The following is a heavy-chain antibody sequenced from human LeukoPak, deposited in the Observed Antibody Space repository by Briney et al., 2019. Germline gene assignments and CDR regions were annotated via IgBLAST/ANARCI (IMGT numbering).Heavy chain of an antibody. Sequence: GASVKVSCKASGYTFTSYDINWVRQATGQGLEWMGWMNPNSGNTGYAQKFQGRVTMTRNTSISTAYMELSSLRSEDTAVYYCARGLNYYGSGSYPNWGQGTLVTVSP. CDR3: ARGLNYYGSGSYPN. V-gene: IGHV1-8*01. CDR2: MNPNSGNT. D-gene: IGHD3-10*01. CDR1: GYTFTSYD. J-gene: IGHJ4*02.